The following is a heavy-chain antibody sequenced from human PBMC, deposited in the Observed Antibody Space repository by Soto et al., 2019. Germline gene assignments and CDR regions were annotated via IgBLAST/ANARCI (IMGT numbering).Heavy chain of an antibody. J-gene: IGHJ3*02. D-gene: IGHD2-2*01. CDR3: ARQRSRDIVVVPAASDAFDI. V-gene: IGHV5-51*01. CDR2: IYPGDSDT. Sequence: GESLKISCXGSGYSFTSYWIGWVRQMPGKGLEWMGIIYPGDSDTRYSPSFQGQVTISADKSISTAYLQWSSLKASDTAMYYCARQRSRDIVVVPAASDAFDIWGQGTMVTVSS. CDR1: GYSFTSYW.